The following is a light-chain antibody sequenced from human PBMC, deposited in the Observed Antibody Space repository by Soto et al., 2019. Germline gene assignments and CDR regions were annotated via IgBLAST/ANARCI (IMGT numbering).Light chain of an antibody. CDR3: QSYDSSNHVV. Sequence: NFMLPQPNSGGESPGRPEPISSTPSGGSFASNYVQWYQQRPGSAPTTVIYEDNQRPSGVPDRFSGSIDSSSNSASLTISGLKTEDEADYYCQSYDSSNHVVFGGGTKLTVL. CDR2: EDN. V-gene: IGLV6-57*04. J-gene: IGLJ2*01. CDR1: GGSFASNY.